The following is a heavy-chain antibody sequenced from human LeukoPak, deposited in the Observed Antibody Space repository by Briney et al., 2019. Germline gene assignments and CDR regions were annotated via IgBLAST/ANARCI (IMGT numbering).Heavy chain of an antibody. CDR3: ARQEFGYYGSGSPTSSYYYYYYGMDV. V-gene: IGHV4-39*01. D-gene: IGHD3-10*01. Sequence: PSETLSLTCTVSGGSISSSSYYWGWIRQPPGKGLEWIGSIYYSGSTYYNPSLKSRVTISVYTSKNQFSLKLSSVTAADTAVYYCARQEFGYYGSGSPTSSYYYYYYGMDVWGQGTTVTVSS. CDR2: IYYSGST. CDR1: GGSISSSSYY. J-gene: IGHJ6*02.